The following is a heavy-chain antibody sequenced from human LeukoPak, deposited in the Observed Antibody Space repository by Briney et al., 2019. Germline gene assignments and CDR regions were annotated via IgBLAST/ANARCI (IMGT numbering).Heavy chain of an antibody. CDR3: ARVGITMVRGVIITGRIDY. CDR1: GGSFSGYY. D-gene: IGHD3-10*01. J-gene: IGHJ4*02. CDR2: INHSGST. V-gene: IGHV4-34*01. Sequence: PSETLSLTCAVYGGSFSGYYWSWIRQPPGKGLEWIGEINHSGSTNYNPSLKSRVTISVDTSKNQFSLKLSSVTAADTAVYYCARVGITMVRGVIITGRIDYWGQGTLVTVSS.